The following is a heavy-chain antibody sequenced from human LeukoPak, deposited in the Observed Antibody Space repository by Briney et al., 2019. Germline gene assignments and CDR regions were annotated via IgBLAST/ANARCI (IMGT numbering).Heavy chain of an antibody. Sequence: SETLSLTCTVSGSSISSGGYYWGWIRQPPGKGLEWIGSIYYSGSTYYNPSLKSRVTISVDTSKNQFSLKLSSVTAADTAVYYCAGNSGWYPYYFDQWGQGTLVTVSS. D-gene: IGHD6-19*01. CDR1: GSSISSGGYY. CDR3: AGNSGWYPYYFDQ. CDR2: IYYSGST. V-gene: IGHV4-39*07. J-gene: IGHJ4*02.